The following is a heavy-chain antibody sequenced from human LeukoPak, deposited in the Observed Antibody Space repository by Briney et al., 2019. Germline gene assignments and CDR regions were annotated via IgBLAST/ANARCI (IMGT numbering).Heavy chain of an antibody. V-gene: IGHV3-30*18. D-gene: IGHD6-13*01. J-gene: IGHJ4*02. CDR1: GFTFSSYG. CDR2: ISYDGSNK. Sequence: GGSLRLSCTASGFTFSSYGMHWVRQAPGKGLEWVAVISYDGSNKNYADSVKGRFTISRDNSKNTLYLQMNSLRAEDTAVYYCAKDYGAAAGLIDYWGQGTLVTVSS. CDR3: AKDYGAAAGLIDY.